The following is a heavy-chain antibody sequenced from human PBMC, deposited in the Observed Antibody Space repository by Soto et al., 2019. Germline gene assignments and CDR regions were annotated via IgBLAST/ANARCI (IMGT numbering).Heavy chain of an antibody. D-gene: IGHD6-25*01. CDR2: MNPNSGNT. CDR1: GYTFTSYD. CDR3: ARVQNGQRNNRFDS. V-gene: IGHV1-8*01. J-gene: IGHJ5*01. Sequence: EASVKVSCKASGYTFTSYDINWVRQATGQGLEWMGWMNPNSGNTGYAQKFQGRVTMTRNTSISTAYMELSSLRSEDTAVYYCARVQNGQRNNRFDSWGQGTMVTVSA.